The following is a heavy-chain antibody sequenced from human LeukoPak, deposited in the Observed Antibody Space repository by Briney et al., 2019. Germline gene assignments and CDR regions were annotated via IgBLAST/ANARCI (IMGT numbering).Heavy chain of an antibody. D-gene: IGHD6-6*01. CDR1: GFTFSSYS. Sequence: PGGSLRLSCAASGFTFSSYSMNWVRQAPGKGLEWVSSISSSSSYIYYADSVKGRFTISRDNAKNSLYLQMNSLRAEDTAVYYCARSTSRYYYYMDVWGEGTTVTVSS. V-gene: IGHV3-21*01. J-gene: IGHJ6*03. CDR3: ARSTSRYYYYMDV. CDR2: ISSSSSYI.